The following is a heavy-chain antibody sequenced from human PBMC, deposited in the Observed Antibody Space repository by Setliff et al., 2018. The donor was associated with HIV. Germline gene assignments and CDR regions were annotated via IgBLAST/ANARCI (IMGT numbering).Heavy chain of an antibody. CDR2: ISGTGSTK. J-gene: IGHJ3*01. V-gene: IGHV3-48*03. D-gene: IGHD3-3*01. CDR3: ARQRPGITVFGAATDAFDV. CDR1: GASISSGGYY. Sequence: LSLTCTVSGASISSGGYYWTWVRQAPGRGLEWVSYISGTGSTKYSADSVKGRFTISRDNAKNSLYLQMNSLRAEDTAIYYCARQRPGITVFGAATDAFDVWGLGTAVTVSS.